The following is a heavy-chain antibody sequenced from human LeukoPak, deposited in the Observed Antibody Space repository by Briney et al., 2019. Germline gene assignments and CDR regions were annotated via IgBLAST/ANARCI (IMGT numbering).Heavy chain of an antibody. J-gene: IGHJ4*02. CDR3: ARHAGPPATVTIHFDY. CDR2: IYYSGST. CDR1: GGSISSSSYY. D-gene: IGHD4-17*01. V-gene: IGHV4-39*01. Sequence: SETLSLTCTVSGGSISSSSYYWGWIRQPPGKGLEWIGSIYYSGSTYYNPSLKSRVTISVDTSKNQFSLKLSSVTAADTAVYYCARHAGPPATVTIHFDYWGQGTLVTVSS.